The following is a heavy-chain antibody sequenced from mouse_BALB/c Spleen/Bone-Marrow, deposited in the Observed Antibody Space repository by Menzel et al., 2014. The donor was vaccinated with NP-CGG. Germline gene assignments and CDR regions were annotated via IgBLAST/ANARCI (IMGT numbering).Heavy chain of an antibody. CDR3: TRSTMITSFDY. V-gene: IGHV1S81*02. J-gene: IGHJ2*01. CDR2: INPSNGGT. CDR1: GYTFTSYY. Sequence: QVQLQQSGAELVKPGASVKLSCKASGYTFTSYYMYWVKQRPGQGLEWIGEINPSNGGTNFNEKFKSKATLTVDKSSSTAYMQLSSLTSEDSAVYYCTRSTMITSFDYWGQGPTLTVPS. D-gene: IGHD2-4*01.